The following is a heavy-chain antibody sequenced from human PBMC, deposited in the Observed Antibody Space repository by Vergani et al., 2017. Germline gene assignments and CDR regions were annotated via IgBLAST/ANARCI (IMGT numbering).Heavy chain of an antibody. Sequence: QVQLQQWGGGLLTPSETLSLTCVVHGGSFTSYHWTWIRQSPGEGLEWVGDIDHTGRPDYNPSLKSRLTMSVDKSRNQFSLTHNSVTATDTAIYFCARVNTETNGHLYYYYYMDVWGQGTAVTVS. D-gene: IGHD4-11*01. CDR2: IDHTGRP. CDR1: GGSFTSYH. J-gene: IGHJ6*03. V-gene: IGHV4-34*01. CDR3: ARVNTETNGHLYYYYYMDV.